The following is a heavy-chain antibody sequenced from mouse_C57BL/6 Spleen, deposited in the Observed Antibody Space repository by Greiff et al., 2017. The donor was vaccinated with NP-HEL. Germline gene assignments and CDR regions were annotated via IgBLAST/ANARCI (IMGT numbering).Heavy chain of an antibody. V-gene: IGHV5-17*01. Sequence: DVQLVESGGGLVKPGGSLKLSCAASGFTFSDYGMHWVRQAPEKGLEWVAYISSGSSTIYYADTVKGRFTISRDNAKNTLFLQMTSLRSEDTAMYYCARLFDSSYSYAMDYWGQGTSVTVSS. D-gene: IGHD2-4*01. CDR1: GFTFSDYG. J-gene: IGHJ4*01. CDR2: ISSGSSTI. CDR3: ARLFDSSYSYAMDY.